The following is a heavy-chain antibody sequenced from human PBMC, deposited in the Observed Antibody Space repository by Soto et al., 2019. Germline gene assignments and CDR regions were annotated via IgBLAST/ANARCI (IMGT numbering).Heavy chain of an antibody. CDR1: GFTFTSSA. CDR2: IVVGSGNT. Sequence: ASVKVSCKASGFTFTSSAMQWVRQARGQRLEWIGWIVVGSGNTNYAQKFQERVTITRDMSTSTAYMELSSLRSEDTAVYYCAAEPAAKFLVAFDIWGQGTMVTVSS. J-gene: IGHJ3*02. D-gene: IGHD2-2*01. V-gene: IGHV1-58*02. CDR3: AAEPAAKFLVAFDI.